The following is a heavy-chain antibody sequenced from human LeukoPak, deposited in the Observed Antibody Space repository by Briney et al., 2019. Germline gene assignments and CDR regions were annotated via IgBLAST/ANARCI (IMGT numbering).Heavy chain of an antibody. CDR3: ARDAGGVCDY. V-gene: IGHV4-59*01. CDR1: GGSISSYY. Sequence: SETLSLTCTVSGGSISSYYWSWIRQPPGKGLEWIGYIYYSGSTNYNPSLKSRVTISVDTSKNQFSLKLSSVTAADTAVYYCARDAGGVCDYWGQGTLVTVSS. D-gene: IGHD3-16*01. J-gene: IGHJ4*02. CDR2: IYYSGST.